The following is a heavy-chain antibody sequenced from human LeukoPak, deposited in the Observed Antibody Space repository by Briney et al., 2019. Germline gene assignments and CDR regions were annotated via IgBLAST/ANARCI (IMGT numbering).Heavy chain of an antibody. Sequence: PGRSLRLSCTASGFTFGDYAMSWIRQAPGKGLEWVSYISSSGSTIYYADSVKGRFTISRDNAKNSLYLQMNSLRAEDTAVYYCARSIGAHDDAFDIWGQGTMVTVSS. J-gene: IGHJ3*02. CDR1: GFTFGDYA. D-gene: IGHD3-10*01. CDR3: ARSIGAHDDAFDI. CDR2: ISSSGSTI. V-gene: IGHV3-11*01.